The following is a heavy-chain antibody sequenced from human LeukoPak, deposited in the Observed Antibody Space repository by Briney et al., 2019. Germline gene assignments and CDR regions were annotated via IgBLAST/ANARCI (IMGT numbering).Heavy chain of an antibody. V-gene: IGHV3-30*18. CDR2: ISYDGSNK. Sequence: GRPLRLSCAASGFTFSIYGMHWVRQAPSKGLEWVAVISYDGSNKYYADSVKGRFTISRDNSKNTLYLQMNSLRAEDTAVYYCAKDPSRIAVAGLIDYWGQGTLVTVSS. J-gene: IGHJ4*02. D-gene: IGHD6-19*01. CDR1: GFTFSIYG. CDR3: AKDPSRIAVAGLIDY.